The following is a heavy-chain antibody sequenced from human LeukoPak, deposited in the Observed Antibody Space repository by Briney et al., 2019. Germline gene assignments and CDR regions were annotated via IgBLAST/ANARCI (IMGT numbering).Heavy chain of an antibody. D-gene: IGHD2-8*01. CDR3: ARAYCTNGVCYFDY. CDR2: TNPNSGGT. CDR1: GYTFTGYY. J-gene: IGHJ4*02. Sequence: ASVKVSCKASGYTFTGYYMHWVRQAPGQGLEWMGWTNPNSGGTNYAQKFQGRVTMTRDTSISTAYMELSSLRSEDTAVYYCARAYCTNGVCYFDYWGQGTLVTVSS. V-gene: IGHV1-2*02.